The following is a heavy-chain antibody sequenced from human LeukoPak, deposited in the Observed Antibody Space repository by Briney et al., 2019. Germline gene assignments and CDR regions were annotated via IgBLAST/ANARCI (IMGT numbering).Heavy chain of an antibody. CDR3: ARDRGSGFDY. D-gene: IGHD6-19*01. J-gene: IGHJ4*02. V-gene: IGHV4-59*01. CDR2: IYYSGST. Sequence: SETLSLTCTVSGGSISSYYWSWLRQPPGKGLEWIGYIYYSGSTNYHPSLKSRVSISVDTSKNQFSLMLSSVTAADTAVYYCARDRGSGFDYWGQGTLVTVSS. CDR1: GGSISSYY.